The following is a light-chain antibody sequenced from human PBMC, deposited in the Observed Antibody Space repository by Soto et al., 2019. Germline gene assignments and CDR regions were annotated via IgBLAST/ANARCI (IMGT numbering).Light chain of an antibody. V-gene: IGLV2-11*01. J-gene: IGLJ1*01. CDR1: SSDVGAYNY. CDR3: CSYAGTYTYV. Sequence: QSALTQPRSVSGSPGQSVTISCTGTSSDVGAYNYVSWYQQHPGEAPKLMIYDVSKRPSGVPDRFSGSKSGNTASLTISGLQAEDEADYYCCSYAGTYTYVFGTGTMVTVL. CDR2: DVS.